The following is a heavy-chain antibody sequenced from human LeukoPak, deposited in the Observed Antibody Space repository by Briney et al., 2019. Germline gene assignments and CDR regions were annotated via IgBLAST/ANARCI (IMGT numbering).Heavy chain of an antibody. Sequence: ASVKVSCKASTYTFTAYYIHWVRRAPGQGLEWIGWISPNSGVTNYAQKFQGRVTMTRDTSISTAYMELSSLISDDTAAYYCARDRYCSSASCSRPFFDYWGQGTLVTVSS. V-gene: IGHV1-2*02. D-gene: IGHD2-2*01. CDR2: ISPNSGVT. J-gene: IGHJ4*02. CDR1: TYTFTAYY. CDR3: ARDRYCSSASCSRPFFDY.